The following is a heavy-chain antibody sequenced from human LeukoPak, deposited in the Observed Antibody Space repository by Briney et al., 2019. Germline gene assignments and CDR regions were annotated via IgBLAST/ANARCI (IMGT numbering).Heavy chain of an antibody. CDR3: AKEQKRGDAFDI. CDR1: GFTFSTYG. V-gene: IGHV3-30*18. J-gene: IGHJ3*02. Sequence: GGSLRLSCAASGFTFSTYGMHWVSHAPGKGLERVAVISYDGSNKYYADSVKGRFAISRDNSKNTLYLQMNSLRAEDTAVYYCAKEQKRGDAFDIWGQGTMVTVSS. D-gene: IGHD3-10*01. CDR2: ISYDGSNK.